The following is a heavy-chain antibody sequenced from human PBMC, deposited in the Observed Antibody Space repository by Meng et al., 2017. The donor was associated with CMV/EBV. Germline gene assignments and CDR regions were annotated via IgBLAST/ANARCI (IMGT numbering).Heavy chain of an antibody. V-gene: IGHV1-46*02. CDR1: GFAFNGYL. CDR2: INPSGDST. Sequence: GQLLEAGAEVKDSGASGKVSCKASGFAFNGYLMHWVRQAPGQGFEWMGLINPSGDSTSYPQKFQGRVTMTRDSSTSTVYMELSSLRSDDTAVYYCARDNSAENLSWWFDPWGQGTLVTVSS. J-gene: IGHJ5*02. D-gene: IGHD2/OR15-2a*01. CDR3: ARDNSAENLSWWFDP.